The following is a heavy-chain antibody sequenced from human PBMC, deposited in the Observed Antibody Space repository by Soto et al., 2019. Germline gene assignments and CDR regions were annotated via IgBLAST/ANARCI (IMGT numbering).Heavy chain of an antibody. J-gene: IGHJ5*02. CDR2: MNPNSGNT. CDR3: ARGRGRAAAGTGWFDP. D-gene: IGHD6-13*01. Sequence: ASVKVSCKASGYTFTSYGINWVRQATGQGLEWMGWMNPNSGNTGYAQKFQGRVTMTRNTSISTAYMELSSLRSEDTAVYYCARGRGRAAAGTGWFDPWGQGTLVTVSS. V-gene: IGHV1-8*01. CDR1: GYTFTSYG.